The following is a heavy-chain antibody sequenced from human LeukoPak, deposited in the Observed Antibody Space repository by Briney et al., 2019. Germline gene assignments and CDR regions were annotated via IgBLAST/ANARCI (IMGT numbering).Heavy chain of an antibody. D-gene: IGHD4/OR15-4a*01. CDR2: IHSSGST. CDR1: GGSITSGSYY. J-gene: IGHJ5*02. CDR3: ATSASSGSNYFDP. V-gene: IGHV4-61*02. Sequence: SETLSLTCTVSGGSITSGSYYWTWIRQPAGKGLEWVGRIHSSGSTNYNPSPNSRVTVSADTSNNQFSLKLSSVTAADTAIYYCATSASSGSNYFDPWGQGILVTVSS.